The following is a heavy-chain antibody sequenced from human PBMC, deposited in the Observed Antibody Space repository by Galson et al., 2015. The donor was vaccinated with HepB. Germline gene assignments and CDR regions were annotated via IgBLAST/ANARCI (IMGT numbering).Heavy chain of an antibody. Sequence: QSGAEVKKPGESLKISCKASGYSFTDYWIGWVRQMPGKGLEWMGIIFPGDSDTRYNPSFQGQVTISVDKSITTAYLQWSSLKASDTAMYYCARWCCTGFWSADNWFDPWGQGTLVTVSS. J-gene: IGHJ5*02. CDR2: IFPGDSDT. CDR3: ARWCCTGFWSADNWFDP. CDR1: GYSFTDYW. V-gene: IGHV5-51*01. D-gene: IGHD3-3*01.